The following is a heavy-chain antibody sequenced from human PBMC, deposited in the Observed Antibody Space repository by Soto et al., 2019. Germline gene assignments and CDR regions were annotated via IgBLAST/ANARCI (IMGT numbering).Heavy chain of an antibody. V-gene: IGHV1-46*01. CDR2: INPSGGST. CDR3: ARERYCSGGSCYGSVFDY. J-gene: IGHJ4*02. CDR1: GYTFTSYY. Sequence: QVQLVQSGAEVKKPGASVKVSCKASGYTFTSYYMHWVRQAPGQGLEWMGIINPSGGSTSYAQKFQGRVTMTRDTSTSTVYMELSSLRSEDTAVYYCARERYCSGGSCYGSVFDYWGQGTLVTVSS. D-gene: IGHD2-15*01.